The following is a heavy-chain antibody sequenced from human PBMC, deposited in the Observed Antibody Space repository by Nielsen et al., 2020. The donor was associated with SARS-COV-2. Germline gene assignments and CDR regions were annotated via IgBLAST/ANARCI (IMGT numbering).Heavy chain of an antibody. D-gene: IGHD6-19*01. V-gene: IGHV3-30*18. CDR3: AKDSVLYSSGWSFDY. J-gene: IGHJ4*02. Sequence: GGSLRLSCAASGFTFSSYGMHWVRQAPGKGLEWVAVISYDGSNKYYADSVKGRFTISRDNSKNTLYLQMNSLRAEDTAVYYCAKDSVLYSSGWSFDYWGQGTLVTVSS. CDR2: ISYDGSNK. CDR1: GFTFSSYG.